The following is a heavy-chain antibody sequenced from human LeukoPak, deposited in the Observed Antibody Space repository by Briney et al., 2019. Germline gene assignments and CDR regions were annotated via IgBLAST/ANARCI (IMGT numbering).Heavy chain of an antibody. Sequence: ASVKVSCKVSGYTLTELSMHWVRQAPGKGLEWMGRFDPGDGETIYAQKFQGRLTMTEDTSTDTAYMELSSLRSEDTAVYYCACAHGPTGTYYYYMDVWGKGTTVTVSS. CDR1: GYTLTELS. J-gene: IGHJ6*03. V-gene: IGHV1-24*01. D-gene: IGHD3-10*01. CDR2: FDPGDGET. CDR3: ACAHGPTGTYYYYMDV.